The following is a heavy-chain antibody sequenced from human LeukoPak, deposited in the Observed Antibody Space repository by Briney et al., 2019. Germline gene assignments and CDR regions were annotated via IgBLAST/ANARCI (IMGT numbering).Heavy chain of an antibody. J-gene: IGHJ4*02. CDR2: INWNGVST. CDR3: AKAGLGYLGGFDY. Sequence: GGSLRLSCAASGFTFDDYGMSWVRQAPGKGLELVSGINWNGVSTSYVDSVKGRFTISRDNSKNTLYLQMNSLRAEDTAVYYCAKAGLGYLGGFDYWGQGTLVTVSS. D-gene: IGHD5-18*01. V-gene: IGHV3-20*04. CDR1: GFTFDDYG.